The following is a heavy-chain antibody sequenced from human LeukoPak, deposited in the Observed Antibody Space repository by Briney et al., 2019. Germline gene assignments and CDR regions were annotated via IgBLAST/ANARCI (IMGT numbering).Heavy chain of an antibody. V-gene: IGHV3-21*01. Sequence: GSLRLSCVASGFTFSSYSMDWVRQAPGKGLEWVSSISSYSSYIYYADSVRGRFTISRDNAKNSLYLQMSSLRAADTAVYYCAKPVAGDRYFDYWGQGTLVTVSS. CDR3: AKPVAGDRYFDY. CDR1: GFTFSSYS. D-gene: IGHD3-16*01. CDR2: ISSYSSYI. J-gene: IGHJ4*02.